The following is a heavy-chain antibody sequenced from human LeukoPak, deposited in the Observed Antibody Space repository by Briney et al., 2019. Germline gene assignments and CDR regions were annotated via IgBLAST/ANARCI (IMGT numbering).Heavy chain of an antibody. CDR1: GVTSSSYW. J-gene: IGHJ4*02. Sequence: GGSLRLSCAASGVTSSSYWMHWVRHALGKGLVWVSRINSDGSGTSYADSVKGRFTISRDNAKNTLYVQMNSQRAEDTAVYYCARVTNRADKFDYWGQGTLVTVSS. D-gene: IGHD2-8*01. CDR3: ARVTNRADKFDY. CDR2: INSDGSGT. V-gene: IGHV3-74*01.